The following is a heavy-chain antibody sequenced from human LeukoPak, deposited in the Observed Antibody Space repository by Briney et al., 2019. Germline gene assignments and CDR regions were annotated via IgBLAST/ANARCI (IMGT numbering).Heavy chain of an antibody. Sequence: GSLRLSCAASGFTFSDYYMSWIRQSPGKGLEWIGNVYYSGSAYYNPSLKSRVTMSVDTSKNQFSLKLSSVTAADTAVYYCARKPIINNAWYYFDYWGQGTLVTVSS. D-gene: IGHD1/OR15-1a*01. V-gene: IGHV4-38-2*01. CDR2: VYYSGSA. CDR3: ARKPIINNAWYYFDY. J-gene: IGHJ4*02. CDR1: GFTFSDYY.